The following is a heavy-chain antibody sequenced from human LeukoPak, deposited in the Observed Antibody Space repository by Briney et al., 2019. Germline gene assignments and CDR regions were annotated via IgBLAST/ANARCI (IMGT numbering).Heavy chain of an antibody. J-gene: IGHJ4*02. Sequence: ASVKVSCKASGYTFTGCYMHWVRQAPGQGLEWMGWINPNSGGTNYAQKFQGRVTMTRDTSISTAYMELSRLRSDDTAVYYCARWVDSSGYYGYFDYWGQGTLVTVSS. CDR1: GYTFTGCY. CDR3: ARWVDSSGYYGYFDY. D-gene: IGHD3-22*01. V-gene: IGHV1-2*02. CDR2: INPNSGGT.